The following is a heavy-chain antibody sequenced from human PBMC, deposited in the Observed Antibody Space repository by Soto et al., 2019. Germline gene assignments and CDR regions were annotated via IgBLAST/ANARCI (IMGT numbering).Heavy chain of an antibody. V-gene: IGHV4-59*02. J-gene: IGHJ6*02. CDR2: ISYSGST. D-gene: IGHD5-18*01. CDR1: GDSVNNYF. Sequence: SETLSLTCTISGDSVNNYFWNWIRQPPGKGLEWIGYISYSGSTSYNPSLQSRVTISSDTSKNQFSLQLSSVTAADTAVYYCARARQRDTGRGLDVWGQGTTVTVSS. CDR3: ARARQRDTGRGLDV.